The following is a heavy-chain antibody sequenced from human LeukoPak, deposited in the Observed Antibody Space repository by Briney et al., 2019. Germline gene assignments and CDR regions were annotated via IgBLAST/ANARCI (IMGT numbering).Heavy chain of an antibody. V-gene: IGHV1-69*13. D-gene: IGHD2-2*01. CDR3: ARDYFQFSGPYSTSWFDY. J-gene: IGHJ4*02. CDR1: GGTFSSYA. Sequence: SVKVSCKASGGTFSSYAISWVRQAPGQGLEWMGGIIPIFGTANYAQKFQGRVTITADESTSTAYMELSSLRSEDTAVYYRARDYFQFSGPYSTSWFDYWGQGTLVTVSS. CDR2: IIPIFGTA.